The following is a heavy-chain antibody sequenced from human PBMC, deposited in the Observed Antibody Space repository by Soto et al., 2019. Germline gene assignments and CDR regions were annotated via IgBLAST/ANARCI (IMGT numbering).Heavy chain of an antibody. Sequence: GASVKVSCKASGYTFTSYGISWVRQAPGQGLEWMGWISAYNGNTNYAQKLQGRVTMTTDTTTSTAYMELRSLRSDDTAVYYCARDLHQGDYEDSDYWGQGTLVTVSS. V-gene: IGHV1-18*01. CDR2: ISAYNGNT. CDR3: ARDLHQGDYEDSDY. D-gene: IGHD4-17*01. J-gene: IGHJ4*02. CDR1: GYTFTSYG.